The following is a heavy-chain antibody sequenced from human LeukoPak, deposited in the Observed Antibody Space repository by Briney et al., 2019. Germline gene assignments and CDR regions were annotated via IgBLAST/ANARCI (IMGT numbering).Heavy chain of an antibody. CDR1: RFTFSDYS. CDR2: ISSSSGII. J-gene: IGHJ3*02. CDR3: ARYRDGYNPHAFDI. Sequence: GGSLRLSCAASRFTFSDYSMNWVRQAPGKGLEWLSYISSSSGIIYYAESVKGRFTISRDNAKNSLYLQMNSMTDEDTAVYYCARYRDGYNPHAFDIWGKGTMVTVSS. V-gene: IGHV3-48*02. D-gene: IGHD5-24*01.